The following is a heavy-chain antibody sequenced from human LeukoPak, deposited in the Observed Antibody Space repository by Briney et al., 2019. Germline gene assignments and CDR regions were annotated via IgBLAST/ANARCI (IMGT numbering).Heavy chain of an antibody. CDR3: ARLITGSSSLHALDY. Sequence: PGESLKISCKGSGYSFTSYWIGWVRQMPGKGLEWMGIIYPGDSDTRYSPSFQGQVTISADKSISTAYLQWSSLKASDTAMYYCARLITGSSSLHALDYWGQGTLVTVSS. CDR1: GYSFTSYW. J-gene: IGHJ4*02. D-gene: IGHD6-6*01. V-gene: IGHV5-51*01. CDR2: IYPGDSDT.